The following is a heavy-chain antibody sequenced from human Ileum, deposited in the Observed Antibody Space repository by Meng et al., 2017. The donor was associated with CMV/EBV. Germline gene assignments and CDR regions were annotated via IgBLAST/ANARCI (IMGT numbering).Heavy chain of an antibody. CDR2: LRTSGTI. Sequence: QMQLQDSGPGLVKPSETLSLTCRVSGGSISDYHWTWIRKSAGKGLQWLGRLRTSGTIDHNPSFKSRVTLSIDTSKNQFSLKLTSVTAADTAVYYCGRAGARGVPVDIWGQGTLVTVSS. CDR3: GRAGARGVPVDI. CDR1: GGSISDYH. J-gene: IGHJ4*02. V-gene: IGHV4-4*07. D-gene: IGHD3-10*01.